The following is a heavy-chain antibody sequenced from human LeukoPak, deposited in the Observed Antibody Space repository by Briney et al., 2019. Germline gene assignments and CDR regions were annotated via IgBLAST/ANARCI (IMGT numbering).Heavy chain of an antibody. D-gene: IGHD6-13*01. J-gene: IGHJ3*02. Sequence: GGSLRLSCAASGFTFSSYAMSWDRQAPGKVLEWVSAISGSGGSTYYADSVKGRFTISRDNSKNTLYLQMNSLRAEDTAVYYCAKDQGYSSSFHAFDIWGQGTMVTVSS. CDR1: GFTFSSYA. CDR3: AKDQGYSSSFHAFDI. V-gene: IGHV3-23*01. CDR2: ISGSGGST.